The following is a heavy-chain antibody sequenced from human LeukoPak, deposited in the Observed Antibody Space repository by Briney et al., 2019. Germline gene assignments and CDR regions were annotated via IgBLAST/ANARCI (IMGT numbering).Heavy chain of an antibody. J-gene: IGHJ4*02. CDR2: ISGSGGST. Sequence: GGSLRLSCAASGFTFSSYAMSWVRQAPGKGLEWVSAISGSGGSTYYAGSVKGRFTISRDNSKNTLYLQMNSLRAEDTAVYYCAKDIEYSYGPPDYWGQGTLVTVSS. D-gene: IGHD5-18*01. CDR1: GFTFSSYA. CDR3: AKDIEYSYGPPDY. V-gene: IGHV3-23*01.